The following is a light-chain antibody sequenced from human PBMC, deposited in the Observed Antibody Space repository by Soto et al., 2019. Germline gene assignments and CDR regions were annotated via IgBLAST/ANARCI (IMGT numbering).Light chain of an antibody. CDR3: QQSYSTPPYT. J-gene: IGKJ3*01. V-gene: IGKV1-39*01. CDR1: QSVSSY. CDR2: EAS. Sequence: DIQMTQSPSPLSASVGDRVDITCRTSQSVSSYLNWYQAKPGKAPKLLIYEASSLESWVPSRFSGSGSGTDFTLTISSLQPEDSATYYCQQSYSTPPYTFGPGTRVDI.